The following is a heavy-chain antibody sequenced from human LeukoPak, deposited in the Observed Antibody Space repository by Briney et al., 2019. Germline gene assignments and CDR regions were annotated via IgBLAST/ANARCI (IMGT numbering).Heavy chain of an antibody. J-gene: IGHJ4*02. Sequence: VASVKASCKASGGTFSSYAISWVRQAPGQGLEWMGGIVPIFGTANYAQKFQGRVTITADESTSTAYMELSSLRSEDTAVYYCAIYYYDSSGYYFGFDYWGQGTLVTVSS. CDR3: AIYYYDSSGYYFGFDY. D-gene: IGHD3-22*01. CDR2: IVPIFGTA. CDR1: GGTFSSYA. V-gene: IGHV1-69*01.